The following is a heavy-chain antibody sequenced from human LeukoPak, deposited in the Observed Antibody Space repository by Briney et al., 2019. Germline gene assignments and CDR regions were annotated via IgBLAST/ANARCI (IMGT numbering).Heavy chain of an antibody. J-gene: IGHJ4*02. Sequence: PSETLSLTCTVSGGSISSYYWSWIRQPPGKGLEWIGYIYYSGSTNYNPSLKSRVTISVDTSKNQFSLKLSSVTAADTAVYYCARVAHYYDSSGYSGLDYWGQGTLVTVSS. CDR3: ARVAHYYDSSGYSGLDY. CDR1: GGSISSYY. D-gene: IGHD3-22*01. CDR2: IYYSGST. V-gene: IGHV4-59*01.